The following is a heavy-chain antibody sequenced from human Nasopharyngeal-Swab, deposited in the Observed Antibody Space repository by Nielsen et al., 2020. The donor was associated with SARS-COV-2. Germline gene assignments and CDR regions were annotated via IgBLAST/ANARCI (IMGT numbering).Heavy chain of an antibody. J-gene: IGHJ6*02. Sequence: GGSLRLSCAASGFTFSSYAMSWVRQAPGKGLEWVSVIYSGGSSTYYADSVKGRFTISRDNSKNTLYLQMNSLRAEDTAVYYCARVETANYYYYGMDVWGQGTTVPSP. CDR2: IYSGGSST. CDR1: GFTFSSYA. V-gene: IGHV3-23*03. CDR3: ARVETANYYYYGMDV. D-gene: IGHD1-14*01.